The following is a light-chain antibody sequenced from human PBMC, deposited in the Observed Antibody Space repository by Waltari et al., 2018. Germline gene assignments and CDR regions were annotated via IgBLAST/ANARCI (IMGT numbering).Light chain of an antibody. J-gene: IGLJ1*01. CDR2: EVS. V-gene: IGLV2-14*01. CDR3: SSYTSSSTLV. Sequence: QSALTQPASVSGSPGQSITISCTGASSDVGFYNYVSWYQQHPGKVPKLMVYEVSNRPSGVSYRFSGSKSGNTASLTISGLHAEDEADYYCSSYTSSSTLVFGTGTKVTVL. CDR1: SSDVGFYNY.